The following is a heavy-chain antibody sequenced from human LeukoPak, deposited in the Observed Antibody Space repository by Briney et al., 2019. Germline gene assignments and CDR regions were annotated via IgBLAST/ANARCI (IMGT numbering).Heavy chain of an antibody. V-gene: IGHV1-69*05. D-gene: IGHD2-2*01. CDR3: ARDNCSSTSCYSSNWCDP. CDR2: IIPIFGTA. Sequence: GSSEKVSCKASGGTFSSYAISWVRQAPGQGLEWMGGIIPIFGTANYAQQFQGGVTITTDESTSTAYMELSSLRSEDTAVYYCARDNCSSTSCYSSNWCDPWGQGTLVTVSS. CDR1: GGTFSSYA. J-gene: IGHJ5*02.